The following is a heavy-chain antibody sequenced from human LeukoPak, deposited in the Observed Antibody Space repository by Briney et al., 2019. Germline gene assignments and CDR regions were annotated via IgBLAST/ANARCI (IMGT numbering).Heavy chain of an antibody. Sequence: GRSLRLSCAASGFTFSRYGMHWVRQAPGKGLEWVAVIWYDGSNKYYAESVKGRFTISRDNSKNTLHLQMNSLRAEDRAVYYCARDPPMYYYDEPGSRDAFDIWGQGTMVTVSS. CDR3: ARDPPMYYYDEPGSRDAFDI. J-gene: IGHJ3*02. V-gene: IGHV3-33*01. D-gene: IGHD3-22*01. CDR2: IWYDGSNK. CDR1: GFTFSRYG.